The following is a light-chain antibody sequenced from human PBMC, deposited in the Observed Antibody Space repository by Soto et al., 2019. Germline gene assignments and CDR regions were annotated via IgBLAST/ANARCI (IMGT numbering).Light chain of an antibody. J-gene: IGKJ3*01. CDR3: QQHTNWPPLA. V-gene: IGKV3-15*01. CDR1: HSVGSN. Sequence: EIVMTQSPATLSVSPGERATLSCRASHSVGSNLAWYQHKPGQAPRVLIYGASTRATGIPARFSGSGSGTEFTLTISSLQSEDFAVYYCQQHTNWPPLAFGPGTKVYL. CDR2: GAS.